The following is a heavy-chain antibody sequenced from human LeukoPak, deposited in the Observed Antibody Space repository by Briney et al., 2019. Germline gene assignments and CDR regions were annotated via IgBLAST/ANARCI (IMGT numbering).Heavy chain of an antibody. Sequence: PSETLSLTXTVSGGSIRSYYWSWLRQPRGKGLEWIGYIYYSGSTNSNPSLKSRVTISVDTSKNQFSLKVSSVTAADTAVYYCARALTPGYCSGGTCSYFDYWGQGTLVTVSS. CDR1: GGSIRSYY. CDR2: IYYSGST. D-gene: IGHD2-15*01. J-gene: IGHJ4*02. CDR3: ARALTPGYCSGGTCSYFDY. V-gene: IGHV4-59*01.